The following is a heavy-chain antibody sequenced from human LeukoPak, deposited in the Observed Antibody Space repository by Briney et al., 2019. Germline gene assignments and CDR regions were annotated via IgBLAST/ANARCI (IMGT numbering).Heavy chain of an antibody. CDR3: ARGRRY. CDR2: INHSGST. CDR1: GGSFSGYY. V-gene: IGHV4-34*01. J-gene: IGHJ4*02. Sequence: XETLSLTCAVYGGSFSGYYWSWIRQPPGKGLEWIGEINHSGSTNYNPSLKSRVTISVDTSKNQFSLKLSSVTAADTAVYYCARGRRYWGQGTLVTVSS.